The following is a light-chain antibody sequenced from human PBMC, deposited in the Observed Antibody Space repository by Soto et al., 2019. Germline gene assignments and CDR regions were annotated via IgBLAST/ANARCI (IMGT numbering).Light chain of an antibody. J-gene: IGKJ4*01. CDR3: QKYDSAPLT. CDR1: QSINNR. CDR2: GAS. V-gene: IGKV1-27*01. Sequence: IHITQSPFTVSACVLAIVTIAFLASQSINNRLAWHQQKPGKPIQLLIYGASTLHSGVPSRFSGSGSGTDFTLTISSLQPEDVATYYCQKYDSAPLTFGGGTKV.